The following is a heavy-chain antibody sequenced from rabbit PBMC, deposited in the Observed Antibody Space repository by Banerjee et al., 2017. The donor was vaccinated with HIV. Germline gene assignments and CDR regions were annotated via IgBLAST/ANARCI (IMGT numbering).Heavy chain of an antibody. CDR2: IVTSSDST. J-gene: IGHJ4*01. V-gene: IGHV1S40*01. CDR1: GFSFSSSYW. D-gene: IGHD1-1*01. Sequence: QSLEESGGDLVKPGASLTLTCTASGFSFSSSYWICWVRQAPGKGLEWIACIVTSSDSTYYASWAKGRFTISKTSSTTVTLQMTSLTAADTATYFCARDPYVGSSGYDLWGPGTLVTVS. CDR3: ARDPYVGSSGYDL.